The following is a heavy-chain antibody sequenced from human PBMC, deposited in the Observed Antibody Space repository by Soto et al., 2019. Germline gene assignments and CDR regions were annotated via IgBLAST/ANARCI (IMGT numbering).Heavy chain of an antibody. V-gene: IGHV4-31*03. CDR1: GGSISSGGYY. J-gene: IGHJ4*02. D-gene: IGHD3-10*01. CDR3: SIVVTYNYGSFYFDY. CDR2: IYSSGSP. Sequence: PSETLSLTCTVSGGSISSGGYYWSWIRQHPGKGLEWIGYIYSSGSPYYNPSLKSRVTVSVDTSKNHFSLRLSSVTAADTAVYYCSIVVTYNYGSFYFDYWGQGTLVTVSS.